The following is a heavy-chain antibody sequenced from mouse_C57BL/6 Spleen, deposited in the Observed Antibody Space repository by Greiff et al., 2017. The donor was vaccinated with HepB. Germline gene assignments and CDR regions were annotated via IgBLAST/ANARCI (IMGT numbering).Heavy chain of an antibody. CDR1: GFTFSSYA. CDR2: ISDGGSYT. CDR3: ARGGGNYVDY. V-gene: IGHV5-4*03. J-gene: IGHJ2*01. Sequence: EVKLVESGGGLVKPGGSLKLSCAASGFTFSSYAMSWVRQTPEKRLEWVATISDGGSYTYYPDNVKGRFTISRDNAKNNLYLQMSHLKSEDTAMYYCARGGGNYVDYWGQGTTLTVSS.